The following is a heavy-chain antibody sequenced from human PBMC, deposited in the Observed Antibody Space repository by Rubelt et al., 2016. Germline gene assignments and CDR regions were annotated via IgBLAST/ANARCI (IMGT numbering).Heavy chain of an antibody. D-gene: IGHD2-15*01. CDR3: ARFRFCSGGSCETDN. CDR1: GGSFSGYY. V-gene: IGHV4-34*01. J-gene: IGHJ4*02. Sequence: QVQLQQWGAGLLKPSETLSLTCAVYGGSFSGYYWSWIRQPPGKGLEWIGEINHSGSTYYNPSLKSRVTISADTSKKQISRKLNSVTAADTAVYYCARFRFCSGGSCETDNWGQGTLVTVSS. CDR2: INHSGST.